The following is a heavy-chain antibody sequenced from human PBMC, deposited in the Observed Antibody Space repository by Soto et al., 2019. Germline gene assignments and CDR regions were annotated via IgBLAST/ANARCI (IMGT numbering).Heavy chain of an antibody. Sequence: QLQLQESGPGLVKPSETLSLTCTFSGGSISNYYWCWIWQPQGTGLDWIGYVYDSVNTNYNPSRKRRVTISLDTSKHQFSRRLSAVTAADTAVYYCSRPSRVPYALAIWRQGTMVTVSS. CDR3: SRPSRVPYALAI. CDR1: GGSISNYY. D-gene: IGHD2-2*01. CDR2: VYDSVNT. J-gene: IGHJ3*02. V-gene: IGHV4-59*01.